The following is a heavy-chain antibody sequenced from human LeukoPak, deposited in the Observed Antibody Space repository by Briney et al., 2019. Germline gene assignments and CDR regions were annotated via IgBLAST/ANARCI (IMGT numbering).Heavy chain of an antibody. CDR1: GGSISGTDYY. CDR2: IYYNGRT. Sequence: SETLSLTCTVSGGSISGTDYYWGWIRQPPGKGLEWIGSIYYNGRTFYNPSLKSRVTISVDTSRNQFSLKLSSVTAADTAVYYCARDDGRGVVTPYWGQGTLVTVSS. J-gene: IGHJ4*02. D-gene: IGHD2-21*02. CDR3: ARDDGRGVVTPY. V-gene: IGHV4-39*07.